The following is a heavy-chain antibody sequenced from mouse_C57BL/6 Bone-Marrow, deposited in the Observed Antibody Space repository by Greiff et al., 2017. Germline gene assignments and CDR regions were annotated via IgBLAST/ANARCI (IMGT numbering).Heavy chain of an antibody. CDR3: ARPIYYDYDPFAY. CDR2: INPSTGGT. Sequence: EVKLVESGPELVKPGASVKISCKASGYSFTGYYMNWVKQSPEKSLEWIGEINPSTGGTTYNQKFKAKATLTVDKSSSTAYMQLKSLTSEDSAVYYCARPIYYDYDPFAYWGQGTLVTVSA. J-gene: IGHJ3*01. V-gene: IGHV1-42*01. D-gene: IGHD2-4*01. CDR1: GYSFTGYY.